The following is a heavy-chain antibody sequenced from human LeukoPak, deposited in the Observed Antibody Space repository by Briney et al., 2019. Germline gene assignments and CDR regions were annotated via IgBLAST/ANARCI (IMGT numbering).Heavy chain of an antibody. D-gene: IGHD2-15*01. V-gene: IGHV1-18*01. CDR3: ARDNCSGGSCYSLGYGDDY. CDR2: ISAYNGNT. J-gene: IGHJ4*02. Sequence: GASVKVSCKASDYTFTIYGISWVRQAPGQGLEWMGWISAYNGNTNYAQKLQGRVTMTTDTSTSTAYMELRSLRSDDTAVYYCARDNCSGGSCYSLGYGDDYWGQGTLVTVSS. CDR1: DYTFTIYG.